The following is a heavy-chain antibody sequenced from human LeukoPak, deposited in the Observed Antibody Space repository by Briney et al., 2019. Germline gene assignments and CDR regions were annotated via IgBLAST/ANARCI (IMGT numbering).Heavy chain of an antibody. CDR2: ISYDGSNK. J-gene: IGHJ6*02. CDR1: GFTFNSYG. CDR3: AKDGLLSRVGAHYYYGMDV. V-gene: IGHV3-30*18. D-gene: IGHD1-26*01. Sequence: AGGSLRLSCAASGFTFNSYGMHWVREAPGKGLEWVAVISYDGSNKYYADSVKGGFTISRDNSKNTLYLQMNSLRAEDTAVYYCAKDGLLSRVGAHYYYGMDVWGQGTTVTVSS.